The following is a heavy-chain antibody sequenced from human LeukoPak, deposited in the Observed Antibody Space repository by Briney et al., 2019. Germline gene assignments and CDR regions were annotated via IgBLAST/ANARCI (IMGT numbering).Heavy chain of an antibody. Sequence: SVKVSCKASGYTFTSYGISWVRQAPGQGLEWMGGIIPIFGTANYAQKFQGRVTITADESTSTAYMELSSLRSEDTAVYYCARGDYCGGDCFYMDYWGQGTLVTVSS. CDR1: GYTFTSYG. CDR2: IIPIFGTA. CDR3: ARGDYCGGDCFYMDY. V-gene: IGHV1-69*13. D-gene: IGHD2-21*02. J-gene: IGHJ4*02.